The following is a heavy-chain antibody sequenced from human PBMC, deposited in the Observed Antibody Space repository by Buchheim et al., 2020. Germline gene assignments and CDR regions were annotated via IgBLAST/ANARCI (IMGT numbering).Heavy chain of an antibody. Sequence: VQVVESGGGVVQPGGSLRLPCGASGFAFKNYGMHWVRQAPGKGLEWVAVISYDGNKKFYGDSVKGRFTISRDNSKNTLYLQMNSLRAEDTAVYYCAKAYYYGGGDYYSRLGYFFGMDVWGPGTT. CDR1: GFAFKNYG. CDR3: AKAYYYGGGDYYSRLGYFFGMDV. CDR2: ISYDGNKK. V-gene: IGHV3-30*18. J-gene: IGHJ6*02. D-gene: IGHD3-10*01.